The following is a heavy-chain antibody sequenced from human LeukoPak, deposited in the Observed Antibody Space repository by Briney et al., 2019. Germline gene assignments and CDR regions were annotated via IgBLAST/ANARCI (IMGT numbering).Heavy chain of an antibody. CDR3: AREGIAVAVYLNY. D-gene: IGHD6-19*01. CDR1: GFTFSSYW. V-gene: IGHV3-7*03. CDR2: IKQDGSEK. J-gene: IGHJ4*02. Sequence: GGSLRFSCAASGFTFSSYWMSWVRQAPGKGLEWVANIKQDGSEKYYVDSVKGRFTISRDNAKNSLYLQMNSLRAEDTAVYYCAREGIAVAVYLNYWGQGTLVTVSS.